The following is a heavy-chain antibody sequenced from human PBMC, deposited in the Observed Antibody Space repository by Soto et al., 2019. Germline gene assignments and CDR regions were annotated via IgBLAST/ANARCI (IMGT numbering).Heavy chain of an antibody. D-gene: IGHD2-2*01. CDR1: GDSVSSNSAA. CDR3: ARDLGQYQLLQNWFDP. V-gene: IGHV6-1*01. CDR2: TYYRSKWYN. J-gene: IGHJ5*02. Sequence: SQTLSLTCAISGDSVSSNSAAWNWIRQSPSRGLEWLGRTYYRSKWYNDYAVSVKSRITINPDTSKNQFSLQLNSVTPEDTAVYYCARDLGQYQLLQNWFDPWGQGTRVTVAS.